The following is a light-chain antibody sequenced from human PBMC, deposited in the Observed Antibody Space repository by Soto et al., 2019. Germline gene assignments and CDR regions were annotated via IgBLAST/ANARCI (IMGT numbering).Light chain of an antibody. Sequence: EIVMTQSPATLSVSPGDRATLSCRASQSISANLAWYQQKPGQTPRLLIYGASTRASGVPARFSASGSGTDFTLTISRLEPEDFAVYYCQQYHNWPITFGQGTRLEIK. CDR1: QSISAN. J-gene: IGKJ5*01. CDR2: GAS. CDR3: QQYHNWPIT. V-gene: IGKV3-15*01.